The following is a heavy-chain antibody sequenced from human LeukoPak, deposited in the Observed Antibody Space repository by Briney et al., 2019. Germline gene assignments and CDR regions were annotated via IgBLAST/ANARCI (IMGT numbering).Heavy chain of an antibody. V-gene: IGHV1-69*13. CDR3: AAPGPHRSYYFDY. Sequence: GASVKVSCKASGGTFSSYAISWVRQAPGQGLEWTGGIIPIFGTANYAQKFQGRVTITADESTSTAYMELSSLRSEDTAVYYCAAPGPHRSYYFDYWGQGTLVTVSS. CDR2: IIPIFGTA. CDR1: GGTFSSYA. J-gene: IGHJ4*02.